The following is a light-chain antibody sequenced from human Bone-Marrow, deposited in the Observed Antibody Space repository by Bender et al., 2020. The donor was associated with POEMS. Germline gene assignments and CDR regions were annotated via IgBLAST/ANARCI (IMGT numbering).Light chain of an antibody. CDR2: QDT. CDR3: QAWDIDSA. V-gene: IGLV3-1*01. J-gene: IGLJ2*01. CDR1: KLDDKY. Sequence: SYDLTQPPSVSVSPGQTAAITCSGDKLDDKYAYWYQQKPGQPPLLIIYQDTRRPSGIPERFSGSNSGNTATLTISGAQAVDEADYYCQAWDIDSAFGGGTKLNVL.